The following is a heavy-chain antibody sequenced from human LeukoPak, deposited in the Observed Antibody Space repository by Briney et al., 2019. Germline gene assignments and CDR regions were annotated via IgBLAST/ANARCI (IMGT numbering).Heavy chain of an antibody. CDR2: ISGSGGST. J-gene: IGHJ5*02. CDR3: AKDFGRHSSSWPPFDP. V-gene: IGHV3-23*01. CDR1: GFTFSSYA. D-gene: IGHD6-13*01. Sequence: GGSLRLSCAASGFTFSSYAMSWVRQAPGKGLEWVSAISGSGGSTYYADSVKGRFTISRDNAKNSLYLQMNSLRAEDTALYYCAKDFGRHSSSWPPFDPWGQGTLVTVSS.